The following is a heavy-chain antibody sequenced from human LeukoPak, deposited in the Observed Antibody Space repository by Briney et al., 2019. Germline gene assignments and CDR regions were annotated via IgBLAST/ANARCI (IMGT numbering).Heavy chain of an antibody. V-gene: IGHV1-24*01. J-gene: IGHJ4*02. Sequence: ASVKVSCKVSGYTLTELSMHWVRQAPGKGLEWMGGFDPEDGETIYAQKFQGRVTMTEDTSTDTAYMELSSLRSEDTAVYYCATGVRETATTLYYFDYWGQGTLVTVSS. D-gene: IGHD5-24*01. CDR2: FDPEDGET. CDR3: ATGVRETATTLYYFDY. CDR1: GYTLTELS.